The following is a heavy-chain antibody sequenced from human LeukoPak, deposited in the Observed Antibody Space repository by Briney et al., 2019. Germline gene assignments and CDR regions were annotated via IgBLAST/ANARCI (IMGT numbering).Heavy chain of an antibody. CDR2: INHSGST. J-gene: IGHJ4*02. Sequence: SETLSLTCTVSGGSISSSSYYWGWIRQPPGKGLEWIGEINHSGSTNYNPSLKSRVTISVDTSKNQFSLKLSSVTAADTAVYYCARLRAARPLDYWGQGTLVTVSS. CDR1: GGSISSSSYY. CDR3: ARLRAARPLDY. V-gene: IGHV4-39*07. D-gene: IGHD6-6*01.